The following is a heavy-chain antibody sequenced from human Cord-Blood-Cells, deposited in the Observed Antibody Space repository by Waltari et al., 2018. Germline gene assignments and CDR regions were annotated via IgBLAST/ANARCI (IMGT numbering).Heavy chain of an antibody. Sequence: QVQLVQSGAEVKKPGASVKVSCKVSGYTLTELSMHWVRQAPGKGLEWMGGFDPEDVETTYKQKVQGRVTMTEDTATNTAYMELSSLRSEDTGVYYWATRGGGNSGAFDIWGQGTMVTVSS. CDR2: FDPEDVET. V-gene: IGHV1-24*01. D-gene: IGHD1-26*01. CDR3: ATRGGGNSGAFDI. J-gene: IGHJ3*02. CDR1: GYTLTELS.